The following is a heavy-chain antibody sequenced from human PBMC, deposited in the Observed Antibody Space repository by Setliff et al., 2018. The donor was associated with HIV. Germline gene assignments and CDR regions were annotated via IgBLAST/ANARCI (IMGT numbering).Heavy chain of an antibody. CDR3: AREVNIPVRGITDDAFDI. J-gene: IGHJ3*02. CDR2: IYYSGNS. V-gene: IGHV4-30-4*08. CDR1: GASMSSGDYY. Sequence: PSETLSLTCTVSGASMSSGDYYWSWIRQPPGKGLEWIGYIYYSGNSYYNPPLKSRVTLSVDTSKNQFSLKVNSVTAADTAVYYCAREVNIPVRGITDDAFDIWGQGTMVTVSS. D-gene: IGHD3-10*01.